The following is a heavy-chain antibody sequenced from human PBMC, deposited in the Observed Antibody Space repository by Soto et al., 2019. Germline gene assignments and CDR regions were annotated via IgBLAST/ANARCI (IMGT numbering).Heavy chain of an antibody. CDR2: IGSDGDS. V-gene: IGHV3-13*04. Sequence: PXGSLLLSCEESGFIFSNYDMHWVRQGLGKGLEWVSAIGSDGDSYYSDAVKGRFTSSRENAKNSLYLQMNSLRVGDTAVYYCVRDLGSGFYDYWGQGALVTVSS. D-gene: IGHD3-10*01. J-gene: IGHJ4*02. CDR3: VRDLGSGFYDY. CDR1: GFIFSNYD.